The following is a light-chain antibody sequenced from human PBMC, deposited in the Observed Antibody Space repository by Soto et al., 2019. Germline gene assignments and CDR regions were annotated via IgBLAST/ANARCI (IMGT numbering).Light chain of an antibody. V-gene: IGLV2-14*01. CDR2: DVN. CDR1: SSDVGGYNS. CDR3: SSLTTSSTYV. Sequence: QSLLSQPASVSGSPGQSITISCTGTSSDVGGYNSLSWYQQHPGKVPKLMIYDVNNRPSGVSYRFSGSKSGNTASLTISGLQAEDEADYYCSSLTTSSTYVFGSGTKVTV. J-gene: IGLJ1*01.